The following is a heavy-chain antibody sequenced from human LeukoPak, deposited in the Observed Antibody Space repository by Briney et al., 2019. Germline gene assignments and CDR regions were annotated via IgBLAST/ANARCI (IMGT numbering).Heavy chain of an antibody. V-gene: IGHV1-18*01. CDR2: ISAYNGNT. CDR3: ARGDAYDSSGYCGY. J-gene: IGHJ4*02. CDR1: GYTFTSNG. Sequence: ASVKVSCKTSGYTFTSNGISWVRQAPGQGLEWMGWISAYNGNTNYAQKLQGRVTMTTDTSTSTAYMEVRSLRSDDTAVYYCARGDAYDSSGYCGYWGQGTLVTVSS. D-gene: IGHD3-22*01.